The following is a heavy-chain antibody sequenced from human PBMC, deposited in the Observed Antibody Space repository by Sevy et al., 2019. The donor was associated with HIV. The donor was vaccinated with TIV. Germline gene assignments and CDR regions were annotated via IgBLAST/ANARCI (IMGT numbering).Heavy chain of an antibody. CDR2: IYHTGKT. CDR3: ARQSQRGKVAVPAQAHFFDY. Sequence: SETLSLTCTVSGGSIASSTYYWAWIRQPPGKGLEWIGSIYHTGKTYYSPSLESRLTISADTSKDQFSRSLTSVAAAETAVYYCARQSQRGKVAVPAQAHFFDYWGQGTLVTVSS. J-gene: IGHJ4*02. D-gene: IGHD2-21*02. CDR1: GGSIASSTYY. V-gene: IGHV4-39*01.